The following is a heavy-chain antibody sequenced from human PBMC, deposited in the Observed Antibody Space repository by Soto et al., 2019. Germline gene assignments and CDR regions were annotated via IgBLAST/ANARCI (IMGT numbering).Heavy chain of an antibody. Sequence: QLQLQESGPGLVKPSETLSLTCIVSGGSISSSSYYWGWIRQPPGKGLEWIGSIYYSGSTYYNPSLKSRVTISVDTSKNQFSLKLSSVTAADTAVYYCARHFPYYDSSGYFDYWGQGTLVTVSS. V-gene: IGHV4-39*01. CDR3: ARHFPYYDSSGYFDY. CDR2: IYYSGST. D-gene: IGHD3-22*01. CDR1: GGSISSSSYY. J-gene: IGHJ4*02.